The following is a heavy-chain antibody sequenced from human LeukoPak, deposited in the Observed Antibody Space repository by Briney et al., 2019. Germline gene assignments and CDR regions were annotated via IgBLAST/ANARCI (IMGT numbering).Heavy chain of an antibody. D-gene: IGHD6-13*01. J-gene: IGHJ5*02. CDR1: GDSVSSNSAA. CDR3: ARTAAGKGCFDP. CDR2: TYYRSKWFN. Sequence: SQTLSLTCAISGDSVSSNSAAWHWIRQSPSRGLEWLGRTYYRSKWFNDYAVSVESRITINLDTSKNQFSLQLISVTPEDTAVYYCARTAAGKGCFDPWGQGTLVTVSS. V-gene: IGHV6-1*01.